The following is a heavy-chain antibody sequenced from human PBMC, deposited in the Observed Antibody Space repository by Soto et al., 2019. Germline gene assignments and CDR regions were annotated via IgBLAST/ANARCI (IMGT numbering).Heavy chain of an antibody. Sequence: SETLSLTCTVSGGSISSYYWSWIRQPPGKGLEWIGYIYYSGSTNYNPSLKSRVTISVDTSKNQFSLKLSSVTAAGTAVYYCARHATTMVRGVIINVNDAFDIWGQGTMVTVSS. CDR2: IYYSGST. CDR3: ARHATTMVRGVIINVNDAFDI. D-gene: IGHD3-10*01. V-gene: IGHV4-59*08. CDR1: GGSISSYY. J-gene: IGHJ3*02.